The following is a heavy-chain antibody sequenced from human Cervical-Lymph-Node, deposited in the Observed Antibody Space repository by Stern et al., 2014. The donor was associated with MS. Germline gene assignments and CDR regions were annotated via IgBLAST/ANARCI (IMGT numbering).Heavy chain of an antibody. CDR2: ISNNSTHT. J-gene: IGHJ4*02. V-gene: IGHV3-21*01. D-gene: IGHD4-17*01. Sequence: EVQLVESGGGLVKPGESLRLSCDASGFTFSHYSINWVRQAPGKGLEWISSISNNSTHTYYADSVEGRFTISRDSAKDSVSLHMVSLRAEDTAVYYCARARVGDYARWPHLDSWGQGTLVTVSS. CDR1: GFTFSHYS. CDR3: ARARVGDYARWPHLDS.